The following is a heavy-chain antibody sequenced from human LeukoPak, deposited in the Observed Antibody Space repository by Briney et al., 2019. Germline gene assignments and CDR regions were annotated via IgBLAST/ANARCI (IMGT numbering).Heavy chain of an antibody. V-gene: IGHV3-64D*06. CDR2: ISSNGGST. D-gene: IGHD6-13*01. CDR3: VKDRRYSSSWYSEIDY. CDR1: GFTFSSYA. Sequence: GGSLRLSCSASGFTFSSYAMHWVRQAPGKGLEYVSAISSNGGSTYYADSVKGRFTISRDNSKNTLYLQMSSLRAEDTAVYYCVKDRRYSSSWYSEIDYWSQGTLVTVSS. J-gene: IGHJ4*02.